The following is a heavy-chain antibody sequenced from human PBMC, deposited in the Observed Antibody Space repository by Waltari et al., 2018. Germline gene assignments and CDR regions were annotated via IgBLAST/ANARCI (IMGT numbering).Heavy chain of an antibody. CDR3: AKDAAAAPAYYYYKDV. Sequence: QVQLVESGGGVVQPGRSLRLSCAASGFTFSNSAMHWVRQAPGKGLDWVAVISLDGVNKDDGYSVKGRFTISRDNSKNTLYLQMNSLRAEDTAVYYCAKDAAAAPAYYYYKDVWGKGTTVTISS. CDR2: ISLDGVNK. CDR1: GFTFSNSA. V-gene: IGHV3-30*18. D-gene: IGHD6-13*01. J-gene: IGHJ6*03.